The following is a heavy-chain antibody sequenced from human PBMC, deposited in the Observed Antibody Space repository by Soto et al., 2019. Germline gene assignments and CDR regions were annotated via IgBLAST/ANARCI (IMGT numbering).Heavy chain of an antibody. J-gene: IGHJ5*01. V-gene: IGHV2-5*02. Sequence: QITLKESGPTLVEPTQTLKLTCSFSGFSLTNSGVGVGWFRQAPGKALECLGIIYWDNDRRYNPSLKTRLTSTKDTSNNQVVLSMTYMEPVDTGTYYCAHRVTYSGYWGVGWFDSWGQGTPVTVS. CDR1: GFSLTNSGVG. CDR3: AHRVTYSGYWGVGWFDS. CDR2: IYWDNDR. D-gene: IGHD6-25*01.